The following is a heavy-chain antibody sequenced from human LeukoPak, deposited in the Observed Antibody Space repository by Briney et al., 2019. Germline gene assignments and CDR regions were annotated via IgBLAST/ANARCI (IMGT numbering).Heavy chain of an antibody. J-gene: IGHJ4*02. CDR2: ISGSGAST. Sequence: QPGGSLRLSCAASGFTFNNYAMSWVRQAPGKGLEWVSTISGSGASTYYTDSVKGRFTISRDNSKNTLYLQMNSLRAKDTAVYYCARGVPYDSWSGPHYSDYWGQGTLVTVSS. V-gene: IGHV3-23*01. CDR3: ARGVPYDSWSGPHYSDY. D-gene: IGHD3-3*01. CDR1: GFTFNNYA.